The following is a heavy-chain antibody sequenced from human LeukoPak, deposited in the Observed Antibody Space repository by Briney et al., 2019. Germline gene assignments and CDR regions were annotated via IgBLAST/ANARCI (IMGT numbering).Heavy chain of an antibody. CDR2: ISYDEIYK. CDR1: GFAFSTYT. CDR3: ARDEGTPSIAALDDAFDI. Sequence: QPGRSLGLSCAASGFAFSTYTMHWVRQAPGKGPEWVAVISYDEIYKYYGDAVRGRFTISRDNSKNMLYLQMNSLRDDDSAVYYCARDEGTPSIAALDDAFDIWGQGTMVTVSS. J-gene: IGHJ3*02. V-gene: IGHV3-30-3*01. D-gene: IGHD6-6*01.